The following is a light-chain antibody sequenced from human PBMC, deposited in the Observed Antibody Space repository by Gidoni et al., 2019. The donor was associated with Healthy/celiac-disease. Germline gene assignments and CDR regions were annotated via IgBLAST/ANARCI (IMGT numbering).Light chain of an antibody. V-gene: IGKV1-39*01. CDR3: QQSYSTPPT. Sequence: DIQMTQSPSSLSASVGDRVTITSRASQSISSYLNWYQQKPGKAPKLLIYAASSLQSGVPSRCSGSGSGTDFTLTISSLQPEDFATYYWQQSYSTPPTFGGGTKVEIK. J-gene: IGKJ4*01. CDR1: QSISSY. CDR2: AAS.